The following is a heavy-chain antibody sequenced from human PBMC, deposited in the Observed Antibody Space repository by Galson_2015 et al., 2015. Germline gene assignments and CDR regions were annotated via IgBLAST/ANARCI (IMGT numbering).Heavy chain of an antibody. Sequence: SLRLSCAASGFTFSSYAMSWVRQAPGKGLEWVSAISGSGGSTYYADSVKGRFTISRDNSKNTLYLQMNSLRAEDTAVYYCAREYSGSYFLLGAFDIWGQGTMVTVSS. CDR2: ISGSGGST. CDR3: AREYSGSYFLLGAFDI. D-gene: IGHD1-26*01. J-gene: IGHJ3*02. V-gene: IGHV3-23*01. CDR1: GFTFSSYA.